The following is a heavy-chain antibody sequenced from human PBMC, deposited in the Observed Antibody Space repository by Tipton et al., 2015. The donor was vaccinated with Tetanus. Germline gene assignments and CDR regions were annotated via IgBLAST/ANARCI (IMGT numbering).Heavy chain of an antibody. J-gene: IGHJ6*02. V-gene: IGHV3-23*01. CDR2: LSHDGGNI. CDR3: ARDKSVCDDGWNGCEYHHGMDV. D-gene: IGHD1-1*01. Sequence: SLRLSCVASGFTFSHFAVSWVRRAPGRGLEWVSSLSHDGGNIYYADFARGRFTISRDNSKNTLFLQMDDLRAEDTAIYYCARDKSVCDDGWNGCEYHHGMDVWDQGSTVTVSS. CDR1: GFTFSHFA.